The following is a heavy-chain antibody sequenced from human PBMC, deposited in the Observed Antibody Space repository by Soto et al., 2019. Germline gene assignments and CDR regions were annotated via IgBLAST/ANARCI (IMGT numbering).Heavy chain of an antibody. CDR2: IIPIFGTA. V-gene: IGHV1-69*01. J-gene: IGHJ6*02. D-gene: IGHD3-10*01. Sequence: QVQLVQSGAEVKKPGSSVKVSCKASGGTINNFAISWVRQAPGQGLEWMGGIIPIFGTANYAQKFQDRITITADESTSTAYMELSSLRSEDTAVYYCARGVLVPDGFTTYYYYYGMDVWGQGTTVTVSS. CDR3: ARGVLVPDGFTTYYYYYGMDV. CDR1: GGTINNFA.